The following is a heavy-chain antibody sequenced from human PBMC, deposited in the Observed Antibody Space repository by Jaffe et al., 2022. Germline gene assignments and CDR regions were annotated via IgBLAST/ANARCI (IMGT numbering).Heavy chain of an antibody. D-gene: IGHD4-4*01. V-gene: IGHV3-74*01. CDR3: ASEGGVHDYSNYAWY. CDR2: INSDGSST. CDR1: GFTFSSYW. Sequence: EVQLVESGGGLVQPGGSLRLSCAASGFTFSSYWMHWVRQAPGKGLVWVSRINSDGSSTSYADSVKGRFTISRDNAKNTLYLQMNSLRAEDTAVYYCASEGGVHDYSNYAWYWGQGTLVTVSS. J-gene: IGHJ4*02.